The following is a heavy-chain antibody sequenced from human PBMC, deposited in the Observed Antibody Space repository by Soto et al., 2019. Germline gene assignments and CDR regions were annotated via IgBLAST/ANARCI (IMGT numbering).Heavy chain of an antibody. Sequence: EVQLVESGGGLVQSGGSVRLSCAASGLTFSSYWMSWVRQAPGKGLEWVANIKQDGSEKYYVDSVKGRFTISRDNAKNSLYLQMNSLRAEDTAVYYCARGAARRDYWGQGTLVTVSS. CDR1: GLTFSSYW. D-gene: IGHD6-6*01. CDR2: IKQDGSEK. J-gene: IGHJ4*02. V-gene: IGHV3-7*01. CDR3: ARGAARRDY.